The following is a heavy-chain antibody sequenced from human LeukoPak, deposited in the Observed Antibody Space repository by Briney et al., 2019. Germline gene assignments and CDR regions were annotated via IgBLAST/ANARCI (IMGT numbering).Heavy chain of an antibody. J-gene: IGHJ4*02. Sequence: GESLKTSCKGSGYSFTSYWIGWVRQMPGKGLEWMGIIYPGDSDTRYSPSFQGQVTISADKSISTAYLQWSSLKASDTAMYYCARRRGYSYGYTPLFDYWGQGTLVTVSS. CDR3: ARRRGYSYGYTPLFDY. V-gene: IGHV5-51*01. CDR1: GYSFTSYW. CDR2: IYPGDSDT. D-gene: IGHD5-18*01.